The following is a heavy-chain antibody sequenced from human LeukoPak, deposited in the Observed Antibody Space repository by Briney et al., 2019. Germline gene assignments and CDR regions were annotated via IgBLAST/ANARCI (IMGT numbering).Heavy chain of an antibody. Sequence: SETLSLTCTVSGGSISSYYWSWIRQPPGKGLEGIGYIYYSGSTNYNPSLKSRVTISVDTSKNQFSLKLSSVTAADTAVYYCARASSSWSLVDYWGQGTLVTVSS. V-gene: IGHV4-59*01. D-gene: IGHD6-13*01. J-gene: IGHJ4*02. CDR3: ARASSSWSLVDY. CDR1: GGSISSYY. CDR2: IYYSGST.